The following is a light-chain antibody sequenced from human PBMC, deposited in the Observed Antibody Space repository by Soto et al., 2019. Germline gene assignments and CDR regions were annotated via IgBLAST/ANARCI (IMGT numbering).Light chain of an antibody. Sequence: EIVLTQSPATLSLSPGERATLSCRASQSVSRYLARYQQKPGQAPRLLIYEASNRATGVPSRFSGSGSGTEFTLTISSLQPEDFAVYYCQHYNSYSEAFGHGTKVDIK. CDR3: QHYNSYSEA. CDR1: QSVSRY. CDR2: EAS. V-gene: IGKV3-11*01. J-gene: IGKJ1*01.